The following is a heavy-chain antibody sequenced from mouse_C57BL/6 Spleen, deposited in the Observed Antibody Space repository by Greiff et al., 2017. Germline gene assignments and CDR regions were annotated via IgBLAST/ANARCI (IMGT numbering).Heavy chain of an antibody. CDR3: VRQNGGSIDWYFDV. V-gene: IGHV10-1*01. D-gene: IGHD1-1*01. CDR2: IRSKSNNYAT. Sequence: EVKLMESGGGLVQPKGSLKLSCAASGFSFNTYAMNWVRQAPGKGLEWVARIRSKSNNYATYYADSVKDRFTITRDESESMLYLQMNNLKTEDTAMYYCVRQNGGSIDWYFDVWGTGTTVTVSS. J-gene: IGHJ1*03. CDR1: GFSFNTYA.